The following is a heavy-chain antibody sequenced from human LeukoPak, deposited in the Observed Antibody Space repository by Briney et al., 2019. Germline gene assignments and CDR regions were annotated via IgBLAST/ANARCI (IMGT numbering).Heavy chain of an antibody. CDR1: GFTFTGYW. D-gene: IGHD6-19*01. Sequence: GGSLRLSCAASGFTFTGYWMTWVRQAPGKGLEWVAIIKQDGSEKYYVDSVKGRFAISRDNTKNSLYLQMNSLRAEDTAVYFCAGGGGWVFDLWGQGTLVTVSS. J-gene: IGHJ4*02. V-gene: IGHV3-7*01. CDR3: AGGGGWVFDL. CDR2: IKQDGSEK.